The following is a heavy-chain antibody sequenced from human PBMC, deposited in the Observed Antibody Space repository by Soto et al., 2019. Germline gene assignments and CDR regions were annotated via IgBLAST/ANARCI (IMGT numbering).Heavy chain of an antibody. D-gene: IGHD3-10*01. CDR3: ARDGPYYYGSGSYGLGWSGAFDI. CDR2: IWYDGSNK. V-gene: IGHV3-33*01. CDR1: GFTFSSYG. J-gene: IGHJ3*02. Sequence: QVQLVESGGGVVQPGRSLRLSCAASGFTFSSYGMHWVRQAPGKGLEWVAVIWYDGSNKYYADSVKGRFTTSRDNSKNTLYLQMTSLSAEDRAVYYCARDGPYYYGSGSYGLGWSGAFDIWGQGTMVTVSS.